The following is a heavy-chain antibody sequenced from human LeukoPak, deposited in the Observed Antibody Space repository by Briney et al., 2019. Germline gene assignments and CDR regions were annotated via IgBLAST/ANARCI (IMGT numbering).Heavy chain of an antibody. CDR2: TRFDDSYK. CDR1: GFTFSTFA. V-gene: IGHV3-30*02. Sequence: PGGSLRLSCAASGFTFSTFAMIWVRQPPGKGPEWVAFTRFDDSYKAYGDSVKGRFTISRDNSKNTLYLQMDSLRSDDTAVYYCAKSSAGITWFDPWGQGTLVTVSS. J-gene: IGHJ5*02. D-gene: IGHD1-1*01. CDR3: AKSSAGITWFDP.